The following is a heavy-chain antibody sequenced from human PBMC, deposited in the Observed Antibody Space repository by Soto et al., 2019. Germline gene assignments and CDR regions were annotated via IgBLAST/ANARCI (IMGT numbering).Heavy chain of an antibody. V-gene: IGHV4-61*08. CDR2: VYSTGTT. J-gene: IGHJ6*02. CDR1: VDSVSSSDFY. CDR3: ASVSKLVAQKDGTSAYFYAMVV. D-gene: IGHD2-2*01. Sequence: LALTGAGSVDSVSSSDFYWTWIRQPPGKPLELIVYVYSTGTTISSPSLKSRVDMSVDTSENQFSMKVRSVTAADAAVYFFASVSKLVAQKDGTSAYFYAMVVWGHGTTVTVSS.